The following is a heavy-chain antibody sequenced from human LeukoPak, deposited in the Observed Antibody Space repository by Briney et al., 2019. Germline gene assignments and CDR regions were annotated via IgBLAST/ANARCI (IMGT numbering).Heavy chain of an antibody. D-gene: IGHD3-3*01. CDR2: ISDFSVFKVNP. Sequence: GASVKVSCKASGYTFTSYGISWVRQAPGQGLGWMGWISDFSVFKVNPHYAQKFQGRVTMTTDTSTSTAYMELRSLRSDDTAVYYCARGPHFDLSSGYTYYFDFWGQGTLVTVSS. CDR3: ARGPHFDLSSGYTYYFDF. CDR1: GYTFTSYG. V-gene: IGHV1-18*01. J-gene: IGHJ4*02.